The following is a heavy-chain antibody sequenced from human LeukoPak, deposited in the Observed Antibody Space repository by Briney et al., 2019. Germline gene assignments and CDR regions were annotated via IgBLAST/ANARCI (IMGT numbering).Heavy chain of an antibody. D-gene: IGHD2-2*01. V-gene: IGHV4-30-2*01. CDR2: IYHNGST. CDR3: ARLIVVIPEKNDYHYYYGMDV. CDR1: GGSTSSGSHS. Sequence: SSETLSPTCAVSGGSTSSGSHSWSWIRQPPGKGLECIGFIYHNGSTYHNPSLKSRVTISVDRSKNQFSLRLSSVTAADTAVYYCARLIVVIPEKNDYHYYYGMDVWGKGTTVTVSS. J-gene: IGHJ6*04.